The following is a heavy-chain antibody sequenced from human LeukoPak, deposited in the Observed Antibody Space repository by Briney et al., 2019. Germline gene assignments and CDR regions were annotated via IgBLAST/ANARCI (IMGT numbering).Heavy chain of an antibody. CDR3: ARGNSGTSYVEDYYGMDV. V-gene: IGHV3-53*01. Sequence: PGGSLRLSCAASGFIVSSNYTTWVRQAPGKGLEWVSVIYSGGRTYYADSVKGRFTLSRDNSKNTLYLHMNSLRAEDTAVYYCARGNSGTSYVEDYYGMDVWGQETTVTVSS. CDR2: IYSGGRT. CDR1: GFIVSSNY. J-gene: IGHJ6*02. D-gene: IGHD1-26*01.